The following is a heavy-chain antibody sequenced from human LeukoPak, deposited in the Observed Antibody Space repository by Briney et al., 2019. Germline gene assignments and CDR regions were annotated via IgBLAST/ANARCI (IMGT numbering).Heavy chain of an antibody. V-gene: IGHV4-34*01. J-gene: IGHJ4*02. D-gene: IGHD3-10*01. Sequence: PSETLSLTCAVYGGSFSGYYWSWIRQPPGKGLEWIGEINHSGSTNYNPSLKSRVTISVDTSKNQFSLKLSSVTAADTAVYYCARVVAVPVRGVYYTIFDYWGQGTLVTVSS. CDR2: INHSGST. CDR3: ARVVAVPVRGVYYTIFDY. CDR1: GGSFSGYY.